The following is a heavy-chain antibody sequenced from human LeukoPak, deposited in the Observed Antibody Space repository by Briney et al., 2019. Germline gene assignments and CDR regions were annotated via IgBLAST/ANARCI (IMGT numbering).Heavy chain of an antibody. J-gene: IGHJ4*02. D-gene: IGHD3-10*01. CDR3: APGGAIDH. CDR2: INPNSGGT. V-gene: IGHV1-2*02. Sequence: ASVKVSCKASGYTFTDYWMHWVRQAPGQGLEWMGWINPNSGGTKYAQKFQGRVTMTRDTSISTAYMELSRLRSDDTAMYYCAPGGAIDHWGQGTLVTVSS. CDR1: GYTFTDYW.